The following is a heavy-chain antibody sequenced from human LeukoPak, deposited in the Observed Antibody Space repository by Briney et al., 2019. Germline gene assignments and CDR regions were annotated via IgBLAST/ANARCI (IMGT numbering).Heavy chain of an antibody. Sequence: GESLKITCKGSGYSFTSYWIGWVRQMYGKGLERMGIIYPGDSDTRYRPSFQGQVTISVDRSISTAYLQCSSLKASDTAMYYCARLTYYYDSSGYYYFDYWGQGTLVTVSS. V-gene: IGHV5-51*01. J-gene: IGHJ4*02. D-gene: IGHD3-22*01. CDR1: GYSFTSYW. CDR2: IYPGDSDT. CDR3: ARLTYYYDSSGYYYFDY.